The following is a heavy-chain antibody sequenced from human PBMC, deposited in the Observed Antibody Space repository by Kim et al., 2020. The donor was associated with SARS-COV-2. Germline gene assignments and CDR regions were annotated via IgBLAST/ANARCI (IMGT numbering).Heavy chain of an antibody. D-gene: IGHD3-10*01. V-gene: IGHV3-23*01. CDR3: AKIEVGGS. Sequence: GGSTYYADSVKGRFTISRDNSKNTLYLQMNSLRAEDTAVYYCAKIEVGGSWGQGTLVTVSS. CDR2: GGST. J-gene: IGHJ4*02.